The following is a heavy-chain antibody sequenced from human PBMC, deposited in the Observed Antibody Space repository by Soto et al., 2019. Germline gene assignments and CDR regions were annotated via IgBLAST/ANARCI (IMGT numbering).Heavy chain of an antibody. D-gene: IGHD4-17*01. CDR2: INAGNGNT. V-gene: IGHV1-3*01. CDR1: GYTFTSYA. J-gene: IGHJ6*02. Sequence: ASVKVSCKASGYTFTSYAMHWVRQAPGQRLEWMGWINAGNGNTKYSQKFQGRVTITRDTSASTAYMELSSPRSEDTAVYYCARDDYGDYAYYYGMDVWGQGTTVTVSS. CDR3: ARDDYGDYAYYYGMDV.